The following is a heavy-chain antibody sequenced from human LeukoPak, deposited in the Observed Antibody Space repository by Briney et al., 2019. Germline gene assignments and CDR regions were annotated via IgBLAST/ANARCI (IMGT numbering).Heavy chain of an antibody. D-gene: IGHD3-3*01. CDR3: ARTENYDFWSGYSSHNWFDS. V-gene: IGHV4-39*01. CDR2: IYYSGST. Sequence: PSETLSLTCTVSGGSISSSSYYWGWIRQPPGTGLEWIGSIYYSGSTCYNPSLKSRVTISVDTSNNQFSLKLSSVTAADTAVYYCARTENYDFWSGYSSHNWFDSWGQGTLVTVSS. CDR1: GGSISSSSYY. J-gene: IGHJ5*01.